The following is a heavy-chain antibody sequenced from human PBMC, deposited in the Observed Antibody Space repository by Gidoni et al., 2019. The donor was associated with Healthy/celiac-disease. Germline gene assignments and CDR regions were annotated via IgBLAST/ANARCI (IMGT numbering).Heavy chain of an antibody. CDR3: ARGRSPRGYWYFDL. CDR2: INHSGST. Sequence: QVQLQQWGAGLWKPSETLSLTCAVYGESFSGYYWSWIRQPPGKGLEWIGEINHSGSTNYNPSLKSRVTISVDTSKNQFSLKLSSVTAADTAVYYCARGRSPRGYWYFDLWGRGTLVTVSS. CDR1: GESFSGYY. V-gene: IGHV4-34*01. J-gene: IGHJ2*01.